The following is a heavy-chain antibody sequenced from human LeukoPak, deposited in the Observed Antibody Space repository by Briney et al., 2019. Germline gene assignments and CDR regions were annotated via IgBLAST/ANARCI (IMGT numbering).Heavy chain of an antibody. D-gene: IGHD3-16*02. CDR2: INHSGST. CDR1: GGSFSGYY. V-gene: IGHV4-34*01. CDR3: ARGLINVWGSYRYFDY. J-gene: IGHJ4*02. Sequence: SETLSLTCAVYGGSFSGYYWSWIRQPPGKGLEWIGEINHSGSTNYSPSLKSRVTISVDTSKNQFSLKLSSVTAADTAVYYCARGLINVWGSYRYFDYWGQGTLVTVSS.